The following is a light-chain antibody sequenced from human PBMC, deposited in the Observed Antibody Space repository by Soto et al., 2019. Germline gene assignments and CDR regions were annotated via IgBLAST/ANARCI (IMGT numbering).Light chain of an antibody. CDR2: DAS. CDR1: QSVSAY. CDR3: QQRSNWPYLT. J-gene: IGKJ4*01. Sequence: EIVLTQSPDTLSLSPGERATLSCRASQSVSAYLGWYQQKPGQAPRLLIYDASNRAYGVPVRFRGSGSGTNFTLTIASLEPEDFAVYYCQQRSNWPYLTFGGGTRV. V-gene: IGKV3-11*01.